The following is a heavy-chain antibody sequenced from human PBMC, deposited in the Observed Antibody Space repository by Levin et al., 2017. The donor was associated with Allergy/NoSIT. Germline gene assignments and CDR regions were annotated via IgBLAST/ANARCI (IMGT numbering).Heavy chain of an antibody. J-gene: IGHJ4*02. V-gene: IGHV4-38-2*01. CDR2: IYHSGST. CDR1: GYSISSGYY. CDR3: ASLSAVAGTFDY. D-gene: IGHD6-19*01. Sequence: SETLSLTCAVSGYSISSGYYWGWIRQPPGKGLEWIGSIYHSGSTYYNPSLKSRVTISVDTSKNQFSLKLSSVTAADTAVYYCASLSAVAGTFDYWGQGTLVTVSS.